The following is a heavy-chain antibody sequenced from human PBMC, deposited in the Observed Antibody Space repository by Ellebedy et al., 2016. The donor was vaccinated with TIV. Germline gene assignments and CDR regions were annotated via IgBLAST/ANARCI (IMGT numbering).Heavy chain of an antibody. CDR3: ARDKKKGSTSRIYYYYGMDV. CDR2: IKQDGSEK. J-gene: IGHJ6*02. CDR1: GFTFSSYW. D-gene: IGHD2-2*01. Sequence: GGSLRLXXAASGFTFSSYWMSWVRQAPGKGLEWVANIKQDGSEKYYVDSVKGRFTISRDNAKNSLYLQMNSLRAEDTAVYYCARDKKKGSTSRIYYYYGMDVWGQGTTVTVSS. V-gene: IGHV3-7*03.